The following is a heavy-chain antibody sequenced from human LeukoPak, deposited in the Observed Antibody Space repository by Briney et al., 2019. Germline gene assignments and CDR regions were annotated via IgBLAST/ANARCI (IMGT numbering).Heavy chain of an antibody. J-gene: IGHJ4*02. Sequence: ASVKVSCKASGYTFTSHGISWVRQAPGQGLEWMGWISAYNGDTKYAQNLQGRVTLTTYTLTTTAYLELRSLTSDDTAVYYCASARSIAAAGNPFDYWGQGTLVTVSS. V-gene: IGHV1-18*01. CDR2: ISAYNGDT. CDR1: GYTFTSHG. D-gene: IGHD6-13*01. CDR3: ASARSIAAAGNPFDY.